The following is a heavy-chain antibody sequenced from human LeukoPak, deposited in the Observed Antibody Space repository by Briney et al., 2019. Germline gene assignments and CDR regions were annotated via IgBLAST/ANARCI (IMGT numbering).Heavy chain of an antibody. J-gene: IGHJ4*02. CDR2: INHSGST. CDR3: ARAGYGDYPFDY. V-gene: IGHV4-34*01. CDR1: GGSFSGYY. D-gene: IGHD4-17*01. Sequence: SETLSLTCAVYGGSFSGYYWSWVRQPPGKGLEWIGEINHSGSTNYNPSLKSRVTISVDTSKNQCSLKLSSVTAADTAVYYCARAGYGDYPFDYWGQGTLVTVSS.